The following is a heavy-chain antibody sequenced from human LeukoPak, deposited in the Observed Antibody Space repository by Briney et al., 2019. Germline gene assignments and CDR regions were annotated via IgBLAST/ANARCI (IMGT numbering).Heavy chain of an antibody. CDR2: IYYSGST. J-gene: IGHJ4*02. CDR3: ARFKRAGGWSYFDY. V-gene: IGHV4-59*01. D-gene: IGHD6-19*01. Sequence: SETLSLTCTVSGGSISSYYWSWIRQPPGKGLEWLGYIYYSGSTNYSPSLKSRVTISVDTSKNQFSLKLSSVTAADTAVYYCARFKRAGGWSYFDYWGQGTLVTVST. CDR1: GGSISSYY.